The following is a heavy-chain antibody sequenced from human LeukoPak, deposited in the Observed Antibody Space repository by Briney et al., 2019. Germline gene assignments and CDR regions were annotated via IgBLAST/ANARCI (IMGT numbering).Heavy chain of an antibody. J-gene: IGHJ4*02. V-gene: IGHV4-61*01. Sequence: SETLSLTCTVSGGSVSSGSYYWSWIRQPPGKGLEWIGYIYYSGSTNYNPSLKSRVTISVDTSKNQFSLKLSSVTAADTAVYYCARHYYGSGSNPFDYWGQGTLVTVSS. CDR1: GGSVSSGSYY. CDR2: IYYSGST. D-gene: IGHD3-10*01. CDR3: ARHYYGSGSNPFDY.